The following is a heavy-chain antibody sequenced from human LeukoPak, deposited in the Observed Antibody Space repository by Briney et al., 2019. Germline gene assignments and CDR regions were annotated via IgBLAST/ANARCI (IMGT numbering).Heavy chain of an antibody. V-gene: IGHV3-53*01. CDR3: ASLYSSSWYSPDY. Sequence: GGSLRLSCAASGFTVSSNYMSWVRQAPGKGLEWVSVIYSGGSTYYADSVKGRFTIPRDNSKNTLYLQMNSLRAEDTAVYYCASLYSSSWYSPDYWGQGTLVTVSS. CDR1: GFTVSSNY. J-gene: IGHJ4*02. CDR2: IYSGGST. D-gene: IGHD6-13*01.